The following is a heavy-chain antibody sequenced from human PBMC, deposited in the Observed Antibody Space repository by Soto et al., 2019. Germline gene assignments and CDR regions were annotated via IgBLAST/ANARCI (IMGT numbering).Heavy chain of an antibody. Sequence: QVQLVESGGGVVQPGRSLRLSCAASGFTFSSYGMHWVRQAPGKGLEWVAVIWYDGSNKYYADSVKGRFTISGDNSKNTLYLQMNSLRAEDTAVYYCARRGLLVDIDYWGQGTLVTVSS. CDR1: GFTFSSYG. J-gene: IGHJ4*02. CDR3: ARRGLLVDIDY. CDR2: IWYDGSNK. V-gene: IGHV3-33*01. D-gene: IGHD1-26*01.